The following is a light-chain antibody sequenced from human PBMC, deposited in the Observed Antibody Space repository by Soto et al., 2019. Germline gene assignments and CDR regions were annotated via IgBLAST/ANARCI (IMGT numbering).Light chain of an antibody. Sequence: DIQMTQSPSTLSASVGDRVTITCRASQSISSWLAWYQQKPGKAPKLLIYDASSLESGVPSRFSRSASGTEFALTVSRMHPDDFATYYCRQYNSYSQTFGQGTKLEIK. J-gene: IGKJ2*01. CDR3: RQYNSYSQT. CDR1: QSISSW. V-gene: IGKV1-5*01. CDR2: DAS.